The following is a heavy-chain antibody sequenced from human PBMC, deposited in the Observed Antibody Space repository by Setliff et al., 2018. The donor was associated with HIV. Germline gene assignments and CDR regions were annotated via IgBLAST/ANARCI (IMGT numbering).Heavy chain of an antibody. J-gene: IGHJ6*03. CDR1: GASISSSSHH. D-gene: IGHD1-26*01. Sequence: SETLSLTCTVSGASISSSSHHWAWIRQPPGKGLEYIGNIYYTVTTHHNPSLESRVATSVDTSKNQFFLKLSSVTAADTAVYYCARIVRWELVSTSTFFYYYIDVWGKGTTVTVSS. CDR3: ARIVRWELVSTSTFFYYYIDV. CDR2: IYYTVTT. V-gene: IGHV4-39*01.